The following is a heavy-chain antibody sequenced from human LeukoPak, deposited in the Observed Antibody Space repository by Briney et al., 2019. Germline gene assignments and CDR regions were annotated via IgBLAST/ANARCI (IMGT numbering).Heavy chain of an antibody. CDR2: IYYSGST. Sequence: SETLSLTCTVSGGSISSISYYWGWIRQPPGKGLEWIGSIYYSGSTYYNPSLKSRVTISVDTSKNQFSLKLSSVTAADTAVYYCARRGYCSSTSCYYSRGQNYYFDYWGKGTLVTVSS. CDR3: ARRGYCSSTSCYYSRGQNYYFDY. V-gene: IGHV4-39*01. J-gene: IGHJ4*02. D-gene: IGHD2-2*01. CDR1: GGSISSISYY.